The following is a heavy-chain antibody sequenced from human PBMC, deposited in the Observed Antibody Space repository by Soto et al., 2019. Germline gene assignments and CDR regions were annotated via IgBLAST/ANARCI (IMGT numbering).Heavy chain of an antibody. CDR3: ARGGYCSGGSCYSWAPNWFDP. V-gene: IGHV1-8*01. Sequence: GASVKXSCKASGYTFTSYDINWVRQATGQGLEWMGWMNPNSGNTGYAQKFQGRVTMTRNTSISTAYMELSSLRSEDTAVYYCARGGYCSGGSCYSWAPNWFDPWGQGTLVTVSS. J-gene: IGHJ5*02. D-gene: IGHD2-15*01. CDR1: GYTFTSYD. CDR2: MNPNSGNT.